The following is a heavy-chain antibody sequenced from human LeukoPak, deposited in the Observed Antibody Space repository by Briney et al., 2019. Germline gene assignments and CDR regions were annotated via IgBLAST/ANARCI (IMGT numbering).Heavy chain of an antibody. J-gene: IGHJ6*02. V-gene: IGHV4-61*01. CDR1: GGSVSSGSYY. D-gene: IGHD2-2*01. CDR2: IYYSGST. CDR3: ARSICSSTSCYYYYYGMDV. Sequence: PSETLSLTCTVSGGSVSSGSYYWSWIRQPPGKGLEWIGYIYYSGSTNYNPSLKSRVTISVDTSKNQFSLKLSSVTAADTAVYYCARSICSSTSCYYYYYGMDVWGQGTTVTVSS.